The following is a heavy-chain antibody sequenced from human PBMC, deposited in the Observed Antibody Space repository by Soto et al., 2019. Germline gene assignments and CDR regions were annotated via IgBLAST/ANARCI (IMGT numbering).Heavy chain of an antibody. D-gene: IGHD3-10*01. Sequence: SVKVSCEASGYTFTSYGISWVRQAPVQGLEWMGWISAYNGNTNYAQKLQGRVTMTTDTSTSTAYMELRSLRSDDTAVYYCARDVKAGSGSYPLDYWGQGTLVTVSS. CDR1: GYTFTSYG. CDR3: ARDVKAGSGSYPLDY. J-gene: IGHJ4*02. CDR2: ISAYNGNT. V-gene: IGHV1-18*01.